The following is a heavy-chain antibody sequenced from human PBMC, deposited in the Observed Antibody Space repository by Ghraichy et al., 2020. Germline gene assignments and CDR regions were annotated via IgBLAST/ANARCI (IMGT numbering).Heavy chain of an antibody. D-gene: IGHD4-17*01. Sequence: SETLSLTCAVYGGSFSGYYWSWIRQPPGKGLEWIGEINHSGSTNYNPSLKSRVTISVDTSKNQFSLKLSSVTAADTAVYYCARAHDYGDYDGDDAFDIWGQGTMVTVSS. CDR1: GGSFSGYY. J-gene: IGHJ3*02. CDR3: ARAHDYGDYDGDDAFDI. V-gene: IGHV4-34*01. CDR2: INHSGST.